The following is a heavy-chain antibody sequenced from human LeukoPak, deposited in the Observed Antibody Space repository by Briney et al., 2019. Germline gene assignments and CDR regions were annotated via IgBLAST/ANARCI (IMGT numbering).Heavy chain of an antibody. CDR1: GFTFSNYS. J-gene: IGHJ6*04. V-gene: IGHV3-48*01. Sequence: GGSLRLSCAASGFTFSNYSMNWVRRAPGKGLEWVSYISRSSTTIYYADSVKDRFTISRDNAKNSLYLQMNSLRAEDTAVYYCAELGITMIGGVWGKGTTVTISS. CDR2: ISRSSTTI. D-gene: IGHD3-10*02. CDR3: AELGITMIGGV.